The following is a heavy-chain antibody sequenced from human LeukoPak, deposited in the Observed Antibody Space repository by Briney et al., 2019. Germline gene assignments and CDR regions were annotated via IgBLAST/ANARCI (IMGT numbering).Heavy chain of an antibody. CDR3: ARNEKWGRDY. CDR2: IVQDGSQK. J-gene: IGHJ4*02. CDR1: GFTFSSHW. Sequence: GGSLRLSCAASGFTFSSHWMSWVRQAPGKGLEWVANIVQDGSQKYYVDSVKGRFTISRDNGKNSLYLQMNSLRDEDTAVYYCARNEKWGRDYWGQGTLVTVSS. D-gene: IGHD1-26*01. V-gene: IGHV3-7*03.